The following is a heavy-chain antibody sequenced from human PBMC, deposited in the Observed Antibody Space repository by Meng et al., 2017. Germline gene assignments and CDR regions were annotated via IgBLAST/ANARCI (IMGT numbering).Heavy chain of an antibody. CDR2: NYYSGST. D-gene: IGHD3-3*01. Sequence: ERQQESGPGLVVPPEPLALTGTVAGGSVSSGSYYWSGIRQPQGKGLEWIGYNYYSGSTNYTPSLKSRVTISVDTSKNQFSLKLSSVTAADTAVYYCAREAIFGVAPGALDYWGQGTLVTVSS. CDR3: AREAIFGVAPGALDY. CDR1: GGSVSSGSYY. J-gene: IGHJ4*02. V-gene: IGHV4-61*01.